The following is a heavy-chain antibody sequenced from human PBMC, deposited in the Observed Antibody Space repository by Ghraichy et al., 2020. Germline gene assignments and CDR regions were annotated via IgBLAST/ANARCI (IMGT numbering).Heavy chain of an antibody. D-gene: IGHD2-2*02. V-gene: IGHV4-34*01. J-gene: IGHJ6*02. CDR1: GGYFSGPY. CDR3: ARGGVGYCTSTTCYRYYFGMDV. CDR2: IIHTGSS. Sequence: ETLSLTCAVSGGYFSGPYWSWVRQPPGKGLEWIGEIIHTGSSNSNPSLTSRVTMSVDTSKNQFSLNLTSVTAADTAVYYCARGGVGYCTSTTCYRYYFGMDVWGQGTTVTVSS.